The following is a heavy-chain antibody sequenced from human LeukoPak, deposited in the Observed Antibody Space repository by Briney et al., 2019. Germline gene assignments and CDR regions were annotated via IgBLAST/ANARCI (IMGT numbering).Heavy chain of an antibody. J-gene: IGHJ4*02. CDR3: ARDPPDDY. CDR2: IIPILGIA. Sequence: ASVKVSCKTSGYTFTSYAISWVRQAPGQGLEWMGRIIPILGIANYAQKLQGRVTITADKPTSTAYMELSSLRSEDTAVYYCARDPPDDYWGQGTLVSVSS. CDR1: GYTFTSYA. V-gene: IGHV1-69*04.